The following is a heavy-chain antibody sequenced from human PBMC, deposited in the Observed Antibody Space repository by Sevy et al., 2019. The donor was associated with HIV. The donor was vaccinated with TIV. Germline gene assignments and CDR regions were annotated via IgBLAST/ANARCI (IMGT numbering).Heavy chain of an antibody. D-gene: IGHD1-26*01. V-gene: IGHV3-21*01. CDR1: GFTFNIYS. Sequence: GGSLRLSCAASGFTFNIYSMNWVRQAPGKGLEWVSSISGDSSYIFYADSLMGRFTTSRDNAKNSLYLQMSSLRVEDTAVYYCASGRGDPRADSFDYWGQGTLVTVSS. CDR2: ISGDSSYI. J-gene: IGHJ4*02. CDR3: ASGRGDPRADSFDY.